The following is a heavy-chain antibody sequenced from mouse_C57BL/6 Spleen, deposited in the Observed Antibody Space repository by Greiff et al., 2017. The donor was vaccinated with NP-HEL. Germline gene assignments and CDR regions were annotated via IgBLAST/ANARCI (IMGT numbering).Heavy chain of an antibody. D-gene: IGHD1-1*01. CDR1: GYTFTSYW. J-gene: IGHJ4*01. CDR3: AMGYYDSSYSTMDY. CDR2: IHPNSGST. Sequence: QVQLQQPGAELVKPGASVKLSCKASGYTFTSYWMHWVKQRPGQGLEWIGMIHPNSGSTNYNEKFKSKATLTVDKSSSTAYMQLSSLTSEDSAVYYCAMGYYDSSYSTMDYWGQGTSVTVAS. V-gene: IGHV1-64*01.